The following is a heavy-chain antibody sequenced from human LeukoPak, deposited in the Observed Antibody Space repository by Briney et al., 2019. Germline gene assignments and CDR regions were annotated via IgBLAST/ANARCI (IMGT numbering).Heavy chain of an antibody. D-gene: IGHD3-22*01. V-gene: IGHV4-34*01. CDR1: GGSFSGYY. CDR2: INHSGST. Sequence: SETLSLTCAVYGGSFSGYYWSWIRQPPGKGLEWIGEINHSGSTNYNPSLKSRVTISVDTSKNQFSLKLSSVTAADTAVYYCAREYYYDSSGQTPYWGQGTLVTVSS. J-gene: IGHJ4*02. CDR3: AREYYYDSSGQTPY.